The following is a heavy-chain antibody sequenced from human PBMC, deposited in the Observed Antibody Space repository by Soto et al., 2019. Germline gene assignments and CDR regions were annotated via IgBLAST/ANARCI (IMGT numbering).Heavy chain of an antibody. Sequence: GGSLRLSCAASEFTFSSYAMSWVRQAPGKGLEWVSTISGSGGRTYYADSVKGRFTISRDNSRNTLHLQMNSLRVEDTALYYCAKTLLSTSWYGLHDYVSQGTLVTVSS. D-gene: IGHD6-13*01. J-gene: IGHJ4*02. CDR1: EFTFSSYA. CDR2: ISGSGGRT. V-gene: IGHV3-23*01. CDR3: AKTLLSTSWYGLHDY.